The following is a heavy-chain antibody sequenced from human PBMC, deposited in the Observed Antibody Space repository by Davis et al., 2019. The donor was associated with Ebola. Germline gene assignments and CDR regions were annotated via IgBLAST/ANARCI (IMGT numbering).Heavy chain of an antibody. Sequence: ASVKVSCKASGYTFTSYGISWVRQAPGQGLEWMGWISAYNGNTNYAQKLQGWVTMTRDTSISTAYMELSRLRSDDTAVYYCARGRGYCSSTSCYLFDYWGQGTLVTVSS. J-gene: IGHJ4*02. CDR3: ARGRGYCSSTSCYLFDY. D-gene: IGHD2-2*01. CDR2: ISAYNGNT. V-gene: IGHV1-18*01. CDR1: GYTFTSYG.